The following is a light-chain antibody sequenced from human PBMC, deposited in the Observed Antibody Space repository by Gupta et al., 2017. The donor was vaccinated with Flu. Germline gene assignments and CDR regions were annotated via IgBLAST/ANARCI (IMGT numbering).Light chain of an antibody. J-gene: IGLJ1*01. CDR1: ALPNQY. CDR2: KDT. Sequence: GDALPNQYVYWFQQRPGQAPTLLIYKDTERPSGIPERFSGSSSGTTVTLTISGVQAEDEADYYCQSADATSTFYVFGTGTKVTV. V-gene: IGLV3-25*03. CDR3: QSADATSTFYV.